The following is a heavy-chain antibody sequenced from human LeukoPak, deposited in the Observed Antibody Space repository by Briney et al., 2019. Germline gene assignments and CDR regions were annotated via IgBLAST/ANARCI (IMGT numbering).Heavy chain of an antibody. CDR1: GFTLSTYW. J-gene: IGHJ4*02. CDR2: INPDGTIT. CDR3: AKDRRDGYRYFDY. V-gene: IGHV3-74*01. Sequence: PGGSLRLSCAASGFTLSTYWMHWVRQAPGRGLVWVSRINPDGTITSYADSVKGRFTISRDNSKNTLHLQMNSLRVEDTAVYYCAKDRRDGYRYFDYWGQGTLVTVSS. D-gene: IGHD5-24*01.